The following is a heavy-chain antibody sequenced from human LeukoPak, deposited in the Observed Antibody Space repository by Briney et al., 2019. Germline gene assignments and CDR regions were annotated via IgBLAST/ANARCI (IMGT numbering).Heavy chain of an antibody. CDR2: IYYTGRT. Sequence: SETLSLTCTVSGGSINDYYWSWIRQSPGKGLEWIGYIYYTGRTKYNPSVQSRVTISVDTSKNQFSLNLRSVTSADTAVYFCTRVSIHGDSDYWGQGTLVTVSS. J-gene: IGHJ4*02. CDR3: TRVSIHGDSDY. CDR1: GGSINDYY. V-gene: IGHV4-59*01.